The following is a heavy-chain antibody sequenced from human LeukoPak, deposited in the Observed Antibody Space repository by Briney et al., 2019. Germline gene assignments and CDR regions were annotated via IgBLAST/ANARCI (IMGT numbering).Heavy chain of an antibody. J-gene: IGHJ2*01. Sequence: ASVKVSCKASGYTFTGYYIHWVRQAPGQGLEWMGWINPNSGGTNYAQKFQGRVTMTRDTSISTAYMELSRLRSDDTAVYYCARDRDSSGWYLLSFDLWGRGTLVTVSS. D-gene: IGHD6-19*01. CDR3: ARDRDSSGWYLLSFDL. CDR1: GYTFTGYY. CDR2: INPNSGGT. V-gene: IGHV1-2*02.